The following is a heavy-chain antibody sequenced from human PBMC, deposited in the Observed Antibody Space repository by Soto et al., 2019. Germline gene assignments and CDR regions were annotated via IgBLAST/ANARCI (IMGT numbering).Heavy chain of an antibody. V-gene: IGHV3-30*03. CDR2: ISYDGSNK. CDR3: ARDSVTIFGVVMGSGMDV. CDR1: GFTFSSYG. Sequence: GGSLRLSCAASGFTFSSYGMHWVRQAPGKGLEWVAVISYDGSNKYYADSVKGRFTISRDNSKNTLYLQMNSLRAEDTAVYYCARDSVTIFGVVMGSGMDVWGQGTTVTVSS. D-gene: IGHD3-3*01. J-gene: IGHJ6*02.